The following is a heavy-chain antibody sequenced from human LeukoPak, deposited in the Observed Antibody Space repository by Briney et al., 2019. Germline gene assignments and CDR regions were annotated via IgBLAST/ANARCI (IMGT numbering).Heavy chain of an antibody. J-gene: IGHJ6*02. CDR3: ARDSKRPYYYYGMDV. D-gene: IGHD6-6*01. Sequence: GGSLRLSCVVSGFXFSNYSMNWVRQAPGKGLEWVSYISSSGSSIYYADSVKGRFTISRDNAKNSLYLQMNSLRAEDTAVYYCARDSKRPYYYYGMDVWGQGTTVTVSS. V-gene: IGHV3-48*04. CDR1: GFXFSNYS. CDR2: ISSSGSSI.